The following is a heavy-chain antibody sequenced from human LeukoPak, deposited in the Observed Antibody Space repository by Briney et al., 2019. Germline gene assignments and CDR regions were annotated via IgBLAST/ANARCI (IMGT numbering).Heavy chain of an antibody. Sequence: SETLSLTCTVSGGPIRSHYWTWIRQSPVKGLEWIGDISNSGSTKYNPSLQSRVTISIDTSKNQFSLKLSSVTAADTAVYYCARGEYYDFWSGYYEFDYWGQGTLVTVSS. D-gene: IGHD3-3*01. V-gene: IGHV4-59*11. CDR3: ARGEYYDFWSGYYEFDY. CDR1: GGPIRSHY. J-gene: IGHJ4*02. CDR2: ISNSGST.